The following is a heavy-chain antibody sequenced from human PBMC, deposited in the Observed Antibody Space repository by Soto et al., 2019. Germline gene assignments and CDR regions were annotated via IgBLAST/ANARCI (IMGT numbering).Heavy chain of an antibody. CDR3: ARHVAPTYYYGSGDAFDI. D-gene: IGHD3-10*01. CDR1: GGSISSYY. CDR2: IYYSGST. J-gene: IGHJ3*02. V-gene: IGHV4-59*08. Sequence: QVQLQESGPGLVKPSETLSLTCTVSGGSISSYYWSWIRQPPGKGLEWIGYIYYSGSTNYNPSLKSRCTISVDTSKNQFSLKLSSVTAADTAVYYCARHVAPTYYYGSGDAFDIWGQGTMVTVSS.